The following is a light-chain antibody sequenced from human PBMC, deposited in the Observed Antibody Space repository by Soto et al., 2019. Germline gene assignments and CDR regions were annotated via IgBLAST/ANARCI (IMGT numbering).Light chain of an antibody. J-gene: IGLJ1*01. CDR3: SSYTRSSVGV. Sequence: QSVLTQPASVSGSPGQSITISCTGTSSDVGGYNYVSWYQQHPDKAPKLIIYDVSNRPSGVSNRFSGSKSGNTASLTISGLQAEDEADYYCSSYTRSSVGVFGTGTKSPS. CDR2: DVS. V-gene: IGLV2-14*01. CDR1: SSDVGGYNY.